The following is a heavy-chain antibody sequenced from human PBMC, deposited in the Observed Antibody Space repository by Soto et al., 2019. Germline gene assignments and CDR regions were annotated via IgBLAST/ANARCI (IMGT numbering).Heavy chain of an antibody. J-gene: IGHJ4*02. CDR3: AHRLEWLRLFDY. D-gene: IGHD5-12*01. Sequence: QITLKESGPTLVKPTQTLTLTCTFSGFSLSTSGVGVGWSRQPPGKALEWLALIYWDDDKRYSPSLKSRLTITKDTSKNQVVLTMTNMDPVDTATYYCAHRLEWLRLFDYWGQGTLVTVSS. V-gene: IGHV2-5*02. CDR1: GFSLSTSGVG. CDR2: IYWDDDK.